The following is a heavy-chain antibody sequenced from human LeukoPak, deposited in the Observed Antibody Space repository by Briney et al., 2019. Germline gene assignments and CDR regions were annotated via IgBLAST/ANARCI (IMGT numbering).Heavy chain of an antibody. CDR3: ARSRYCVNGICSYFDY. Sequence: GGSQRLSCAASGFTLSNYWMSWVRQVSGKGLEWVANIKQDGSEKYFVDSVKGRFTMSRDNAKNSLYLQMNSLRAEDTAVYYCARSRYCVNGICSYFDYWGQGTLVTVSS. J-gene: IGHJ4*02. CDR1: GFTLSNYW. V-gene: IGHV3-7*03. D-gene: IGHD2-8*01. CDR2: IKQDGSEK.